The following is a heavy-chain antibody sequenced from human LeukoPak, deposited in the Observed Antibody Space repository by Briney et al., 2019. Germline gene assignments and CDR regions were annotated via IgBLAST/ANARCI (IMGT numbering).Heavy chain of an antibody. CDR3: ARQRRVQRATIVYFDY. Sequence: PSETLSLTCTVSGGSISISSYYWGWIRQTPGKGLEWVGSIYYSRNTYYNPSLKSRVTISIDTSKNQFSLKLSSVTAADTAVYYCARQRRVQRATIVYFDYWGQGTLVSVSS. V-gene: IGHV4-39*01. D-gene: IGHD1-26*01. CDR1: GGSISISSYY. CDR2: IYYSRNT. J-gene: IGHJ4*02.